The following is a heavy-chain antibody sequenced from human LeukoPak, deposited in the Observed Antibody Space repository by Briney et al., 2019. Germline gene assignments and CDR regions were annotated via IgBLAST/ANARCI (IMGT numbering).Heavy chain of an antibody. J-gene: IGHJ5*02. CDR1: GFTFSSYA. V-gene: IGHV3-30*01. CDR3: AGDSLSSSYNWFDP. CDR2: ISYDGSNK. D-gene: IGHD6-6*01. Sequence: GGSLRLSCATSGFTFSSYATHGVRQAPSKGLEWVAVISYDGSNKYHADSVEGRFTISRDNSKNTLYLQMNSLRAEDTAVYYCAGDSLSSSYNWFDPWGQGTLVTVSS.